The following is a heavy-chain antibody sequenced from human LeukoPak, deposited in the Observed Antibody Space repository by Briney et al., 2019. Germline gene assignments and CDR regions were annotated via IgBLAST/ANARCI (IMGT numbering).Heavy chain of an antibody. CDR3: ARDENSGSYYENWFDY. D-gene: IGHD1-26*01. V-gene: IGHV3-30*03. Sequence: QPGGSLRLSCAASGFTFSSYSMNWVRQAPGKGLEWVAVISYDGSNKYYADSVKGRFTISRDNSKNTLYLQMNSLRAEDTAVYYCARDENSGSYYENWFDYWGQGTLVTVSS. CDR1: GFTFSSYS. CDR2: ISYDGSNK. J-gene: IGHJ4*02.